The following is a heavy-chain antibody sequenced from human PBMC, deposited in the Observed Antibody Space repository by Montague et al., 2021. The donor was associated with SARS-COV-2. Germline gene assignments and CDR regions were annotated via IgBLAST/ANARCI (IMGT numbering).Heavy chain of an antibody. CDR2: IYYSGST. V-gene: IGHV4-39*01. J-gene: IGHJ4*02. D-gene: IGHD2-8*01. CDR1: GGSISSSSYY. Sequence: SETLSLTCTVSGGSISSSSYYWGWIRQPPGKGLEWIGSIYYSGSTYYNPSLKSRVTISVDTSKNQFSLKLSSVTAADTAVYYCATITLGYCTNGVCQPPDYWGQGTLVTVSS. CDR3: ATITLGYCTNGVCQPPDY.